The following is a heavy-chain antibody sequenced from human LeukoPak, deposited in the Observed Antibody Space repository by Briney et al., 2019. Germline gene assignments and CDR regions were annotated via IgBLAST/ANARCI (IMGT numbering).Heavy chain of an antibody. V-gene: IGHV5-51*01. Sequence: GESLQISCKGSGYSFTSYWIGWVRQLPGKGLEWMGIIYPGDSDTRYSPSFQGQVTISADKSISTAYLQWSSLKASDTAMYYCARPSSSWYLGMDVWGQGTTVTVSS. CDR2: IYPGDSDT. J-gene: IGHJ6*02. D-gene: IGHD6-13*01. CDR1: GYSFTSYW. CDR3: ARPSSSWYLGMDV.